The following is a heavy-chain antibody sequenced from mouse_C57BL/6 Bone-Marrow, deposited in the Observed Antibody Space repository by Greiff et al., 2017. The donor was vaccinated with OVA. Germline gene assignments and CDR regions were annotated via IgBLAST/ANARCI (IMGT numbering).Heavy chain of an antibody. Sequence: DVMLVESGGGLVQPGGSLKLSCAASGFTFSDYYMYWVRQTPEKRLEWVAYISNGGGSTYYPDTVKGRFTISRDNAKNTLYLQMSSLKSEDTAMYYCARRRAMDYWGQGTSGTVSS. CDR3: ARRRAMDY. CDR1: GFTFSDYY. J-gene: IGHJ4*01. CDR2: ISNGGGST. V-gene: IGHV5-12*01.